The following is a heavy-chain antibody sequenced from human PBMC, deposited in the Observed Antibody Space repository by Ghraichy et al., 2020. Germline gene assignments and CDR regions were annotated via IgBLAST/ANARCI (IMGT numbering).Heavy chain of an antibody. D-gene: IGHD3-3*01. J-gene: IGHJ4*02. CDR3: ARVDFWKGSFDN. Sequence: GGSLRLSCAASGFPFSAYWMTWVRQVPGKGLEWLANINQHGSEKYYVDSVKGRFTISRDNAKNSLFLQMNSLGADDTAVYYCARVDFWKGSFDNWGQGTLVTVSS. V-gene: IGHV3-7*01. CDR1: GFPFSAYW. CDR2: INQHGSEK.